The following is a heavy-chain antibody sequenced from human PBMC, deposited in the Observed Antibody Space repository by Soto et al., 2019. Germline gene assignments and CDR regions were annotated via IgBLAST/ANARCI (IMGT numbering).Heavy chain of an antibody. V-gene: IGHV5-51*01. D-gene: IGHD2-2*01. J-gene: IGHJ4*02. CDR2: IYPGDSDT. CDR3: ARDYGSGTTCYDFAY. CDR1: GKSDNHS. Sequence: PGDAVTISYERRGKSDNHSIGWVCQMTGKGLEWVGIIYPGDSDTRYSPSFQGQVTISADKSINTAYLQWSSLKASDTAMYYCARDYGSGTTCYDFAYWGQGTQVTVSS.